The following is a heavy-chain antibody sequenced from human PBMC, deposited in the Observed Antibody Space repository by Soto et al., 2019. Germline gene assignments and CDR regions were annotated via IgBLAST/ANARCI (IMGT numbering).Heavy chain of an antibody. Sequence: GGSLRLSCAASGFNFSSYAMHWVRQAPGKGLEWVAVISYDGSNKYYADSVKGRFTISRDNSKNTLYLQMNSLRAEDTAVYYCARDPGIAAAGNWFDPWGQGTLVTVSS. CDR3: ARDPGIAAAGNWFDP. V-gene: IGHV3-30-3*01. D-gene: IGHD6-13*01. J-gene: IGHJ5*02. CDR1: GFNFSSYA. CDR2: ISYDGSNK.